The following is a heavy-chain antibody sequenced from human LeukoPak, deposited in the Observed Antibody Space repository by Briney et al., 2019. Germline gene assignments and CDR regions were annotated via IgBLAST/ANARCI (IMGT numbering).Heavy chain of an antibody. D-gene: IGHD3-3*01. CDR3: ARGVLKVIMGYYYYYMDV. J-gene: IGHJ6*03. V-gene: IGHV1-2*02. CDR2: INPNSGGT. CDR1: GYTFTGYY. Sequence: ASVKVSCMASGYTFTGYYMHWVRQAPGQGLEWMGWINPNSGGTNYAQKFQGRVTMTRDTSISTAYMELSRLRSDDTAVYYCARGVLKVIMGYYYYYMDVWGKGTTVTVSS.